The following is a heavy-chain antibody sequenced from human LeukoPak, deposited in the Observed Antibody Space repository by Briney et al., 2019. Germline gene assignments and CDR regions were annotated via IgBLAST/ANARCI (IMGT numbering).Heavy chain of an antibody. Sequence: PGGSLRLSCAASGFTFSSYWMHWARQAPGKGLVWVSRINTDGSSTSYADSVKGRLTISRDNAKNTLYLQMNSLRAEDTAVYYCAMGSPDEPLDYWGQGTLVTVSS. J-gene: IGHJ4*02. D-gene: IGHD1-26*01. CDR1: GFTFSSYW. CDR2: INTDGSST. CDR3: AMGSPDEPLDY. V-gene: IGHV3-74*01.